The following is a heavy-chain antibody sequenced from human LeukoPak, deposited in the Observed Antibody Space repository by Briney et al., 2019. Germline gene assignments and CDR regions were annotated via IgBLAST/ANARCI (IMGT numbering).Heavy chain of an antibody. CDR2: IYYSGST. D-gene: IGHD3-3*01. J-gene: IGHJ4*02. CDR3: ARVGKDYDFWSGPLHPFDY. CDR1: GGSISSYY. V-gene: IGHV4-59*01. Sequence: SETLSLTCTVSGGSISSYYWSWIRQPPGKGLEWIGYIYYSGSTNYNPSLKSRVTISVDTSKNQFSLKLSSVTAADTAVYYCARVGKDYDFWSGPLHPFDYWGQGTLVTVSS.